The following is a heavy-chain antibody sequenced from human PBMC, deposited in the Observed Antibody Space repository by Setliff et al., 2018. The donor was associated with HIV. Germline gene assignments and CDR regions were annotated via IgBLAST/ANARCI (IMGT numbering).Heavy chain of an antibody. V-gene: IGHV4-34*01. CDR2: INHSGST. Sequence: SLTCAVYGGYFSGYYWSWIRQPPGKGLEWIGEINHSGSTNYNPSLKSRVTISVDTSKNQFSLKLSSVTASDTAVYCCARRYRIAARPKWFDPWGQGTLVTVSS. CDR1: GGYFSGYY. D-gene: IGHD6-6*01. J-gene: IGHJ5*02. CDR3: ARRYRIAARPKWFDP.